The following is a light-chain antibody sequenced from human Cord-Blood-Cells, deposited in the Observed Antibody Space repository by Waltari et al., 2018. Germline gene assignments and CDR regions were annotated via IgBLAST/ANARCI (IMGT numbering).Light chain of an antibody. CDR1: QSISSW. J-gene: IGKJ1*01. CDR3: QQYNSYSGT. CDR2: DAS. Sequence: DIQMTQSPSTLSASVGDRVTITCRASQSISSWLAWYQQQPGKAPKLLIYDASSLESGVPSRFSGSGSGTEFPLTISSLQPDDFATYYGQQYNSYSGTFGQGTKVEIK. V-gene: IGKV1-5*01.